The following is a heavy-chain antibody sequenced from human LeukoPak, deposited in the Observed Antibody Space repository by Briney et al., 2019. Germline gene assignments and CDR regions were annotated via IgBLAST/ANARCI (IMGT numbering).Heavy chain of an antibody. Sequence: PSETLSLTCAVYGGSFSGYYWSWIRQPPGKGLEWIGEINHSGSTNYNPSLKSRVTISVDTSKNQFSLNLSSVTAADTAVYYCARRTTVTTSGFDYWGQGTLVTVSS. J-gene: IGHJ4*02. CDR2: INHSGST. CDR3: ARRTTVTTSGFDY. CDR1: GGSFSGYY. V-gene: IGHV4-34*01. D-gene: IGHD4-17*01.